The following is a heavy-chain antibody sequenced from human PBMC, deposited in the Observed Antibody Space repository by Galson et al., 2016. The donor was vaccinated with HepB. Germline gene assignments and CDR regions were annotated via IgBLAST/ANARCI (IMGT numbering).Heavy chain of an antibody. CDR1: GASISGYY. Sequence: SETLSLTCTVSGASISGYYLSWIRQPPGKGLEWIGYIYYSGRTNYNPSLKSRVTISVDTSKNQFSLKLSSVTAADTAVYYCVGDDSGGWYGFHYGMDVWGQGTTVTVSS. CDR3: VGDDSGGWYGFHYGMDV. D-gene: IGHD6-19*01. CDR2: IYYSGRT. J-gene: IGHJ6*02. V-gene: IGHV4-59*01.